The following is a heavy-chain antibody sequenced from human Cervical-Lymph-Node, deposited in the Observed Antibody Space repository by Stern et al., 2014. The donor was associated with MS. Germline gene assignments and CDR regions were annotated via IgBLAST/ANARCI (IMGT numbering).Heavy chain of an antibody. V-gene: IGHV4-59*08. Sequence: VQLLESGPGLVKPSETLSLTCSVSGGSISSYYWNWIRQPPGKGLEWIANVHYSGTTNYNPSLKSRVTILLDTSMKKISPKLTSVTAADTAVYYCAGSGTYYPDYWGQGILVTVSS. CDR3: AGSGTYYPDY. CDR2: VHYSGTT. J-gene: IGHJ4*02. D-gene: IGHD3-3*01. CDR1: GGSISSYY.